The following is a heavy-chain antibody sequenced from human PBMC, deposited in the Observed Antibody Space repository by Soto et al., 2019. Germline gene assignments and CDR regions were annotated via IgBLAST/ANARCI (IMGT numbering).Heavy chain of an antibody. J-gene: IGHJ5*02. CDR3: AREAQQTRGYSYGLRYKNWFDP. Sequence: QVQLVESGGGVVQPGRSLRLSCAASGFTFSSYAMHWVRQAPGKGLEWVAVISYDGSNKYYADSVKGRFTISRDNSKNTLYLQMNSLRAEDTAVYYCAREAQQTRGYSYGLRYKNWFDPWGQGTLVTVSS. D-gene: IGHD5-18*01. CDR2: ISYDGSNK. CDR1: GFTFSSYA. V-gene: IGHV3-30-3*01.